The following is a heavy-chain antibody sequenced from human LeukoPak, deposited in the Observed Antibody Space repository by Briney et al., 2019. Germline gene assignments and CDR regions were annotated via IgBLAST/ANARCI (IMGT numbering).Heavy chain of an antibody. CDR1: GFTASSNY. Sequence: GGSLRLSCAASGFTASSNYMSWVRQAPGKGLEWVSVIYSGGSTYYADSVKGRFTISRDNSKNTLYLQMNSLRAEDTAVYYCARDVGRLGGGSNYYYYMDVWGKGTTVTISS. CDR3: ARDVGRLGGGSNYYYYMDV. CDR2: IYSGGST. J-gene: IGHJ6*03. D-gene: IGHD5-12*01. V-gene: IGHV3-66*01.